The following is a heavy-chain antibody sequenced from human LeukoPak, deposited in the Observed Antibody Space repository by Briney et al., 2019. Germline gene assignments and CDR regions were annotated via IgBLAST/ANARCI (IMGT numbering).Heavy chain of an antibody. CDR1: GFTFSSYG. D-gene: IGHD3-22*01. V-gene: IGHV3-30*18. CDR3: AKGPNFGYYDTSGYSDY. CDR2: ISYDGSNK. Sequence: GRSLRLSCAASGFTFSSYGMHWVRQAPGKGLEWVAVISYDGSNKYYADSVKGRFTISRDNSKNTLYLQMKSLKPEDTAVYYCAKGPNFGYYDTSGYSDYWGQGTLVTVSS. J-gene: IGHJ4*02.